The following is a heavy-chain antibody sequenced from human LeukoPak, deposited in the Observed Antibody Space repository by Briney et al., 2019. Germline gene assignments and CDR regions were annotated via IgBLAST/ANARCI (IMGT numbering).Heavy chain of an antibody. J-gene: IGHJ6*03. V-gene: IGHV1-2*02. CDR2: INPDSGGT. D-gene: IGHD1-1*01. CDR1: GYTFTGYY. Sequence: ASVKVSCKASGYTFTGYYMHWVRQAPGHGLEWMGWINPDSGGTNYAQKFQGRVTMTRDTSINTAYMELSRLRSDDTAVDYCARDKQLHWAPHYYYYMDVWGKGTTVTVSS. CDR3: ARDKQLHWAPHYYYYMDV.